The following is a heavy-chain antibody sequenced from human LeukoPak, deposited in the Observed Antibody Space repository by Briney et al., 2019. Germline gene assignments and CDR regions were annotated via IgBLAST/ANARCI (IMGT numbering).Heavy chain of an antibody. CDR3: ARRGYSYGEGAVDP. CDR1: GGSFSGYY. CDR2: INHSGST. Sequence: SETLSLTCAVYGGSFSGYYWSWIRQPPGKGLEWIGEINHSGSTNYNPSLKSRVTISVDTSKNQFSLKLSSVTAADTAVYYCARRGYSYGEGAVDPWGQGTLVTVSS. D-gene: IGHD5-18*01. J-gene: IGHJ5*02. V-gene: IGHV4-34*01.